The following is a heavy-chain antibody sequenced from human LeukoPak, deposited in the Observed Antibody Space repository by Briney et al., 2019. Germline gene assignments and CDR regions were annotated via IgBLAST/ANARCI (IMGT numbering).Heavy chain of an antibody. CDR3: VREDTPATANY. CDR2: ISSGGDIT. CDR1: GFNFANHA. V-gene: IGHV3-23*01. D-gene: IGHD2-21*02. J-gene: IGHJ4*02. Sequence: PGGSLRLSCAASGFNFANHAMSWVRQTAGKGLEWVSAISSGGDITYYADSVKGRFTISRDNSKDTMFMQMHSLRPGDTAVYYCVREDTPATANYWGQGTRITISS.